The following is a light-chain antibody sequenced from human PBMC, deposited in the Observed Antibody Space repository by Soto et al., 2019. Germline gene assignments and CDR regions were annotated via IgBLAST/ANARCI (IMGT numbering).Light chain of an antibody. V-gene: IGLV1-47*01. CDR3: AAWDDRLRGLYV. Sequence: QYVLTQPPSASGTPGQRVTISCSGSSSNIGSNYVYWYQQLPGTAPKLLIYRNNQRPSGVPDRFSGSKSGTSASLAISGLRSEDEADYYCAAWDDRLRGLYVFGIGTKLTVL. CDR2: RNN. J-gene: IGLJ1*01. CDR1: SSNIGSNY.